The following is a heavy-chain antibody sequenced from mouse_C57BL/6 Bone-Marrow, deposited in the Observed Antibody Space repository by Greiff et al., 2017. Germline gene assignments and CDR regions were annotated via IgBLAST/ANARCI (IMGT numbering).Heavy chain of an antibody. D-gene: IGHD1-1*01. J-gene: IGHJ2*01. Sequence: QVQLQQPGAELVRPGTSVKLSCKASGYTFTSYWMHWVKQRPGQGLEWIGVIDPSDSYTNYNQKLKGKATLTVDTSSSTAYMQLSSLTSEDSAVYYCAREGDTHGSSYRGFCDDWGQGTTLTVSS. CDR1: GYTFTSYW. CDR3: AREGDTHGSSYRGFCDD. CDR2: IDPSDSYT. V-gene: IGHV1-59*01.